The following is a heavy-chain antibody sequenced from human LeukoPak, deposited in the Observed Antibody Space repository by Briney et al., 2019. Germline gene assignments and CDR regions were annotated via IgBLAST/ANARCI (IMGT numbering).Heavy chain of an antibody. Sequence: SETLSLTCTVSGGSIGSYYWSWIRQPPGKGLEWIGYIYHSGSTNYNPSLKSRVTISVDTSKNQFSLKLSSVTAADTAVYYCARRLARRGYGDYCDYWGQGTLVTVSS. V-gene: IGHV4-59*08. CDR1: GGSIGSYY. CDR3: ARRLARRGYGDYCDY. D-gene: IGHD4-17*01. CDR2: IYHSGST. J-gene: IGHJ4*02.